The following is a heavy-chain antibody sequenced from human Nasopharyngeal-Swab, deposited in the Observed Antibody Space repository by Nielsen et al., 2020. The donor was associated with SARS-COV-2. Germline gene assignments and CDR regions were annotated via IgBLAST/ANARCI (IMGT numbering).Heavy chain of an antibody. CDR1: GFTFSAHY. Sequence: GESLKISCAASGFTFSAHYMDWVRQASGKGLEWVGRSRNKANSYTTEYAASVKGRFTISRDDSKNSLYLQMSSLRTEDTALYYCARDLSSIWTSGLGVWGQGTTVIVSS. CDR2: SRNKANSYTT. V-gene: IGHV3-72*01. CDR3: ARDLSSIWTSGLGV. J-gene: IGHJ6*02. D-gene: IGHD6-13*01.